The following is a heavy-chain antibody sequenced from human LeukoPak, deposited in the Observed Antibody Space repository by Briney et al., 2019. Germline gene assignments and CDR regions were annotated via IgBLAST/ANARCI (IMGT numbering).Heavy chain of an antibody. CDR3: ARRADSSGWYKQEFDP. CDR1: GYSFTTYW. Sequence: GESLKISCKGSGYSFTTYWIGWVRQMPGKGLDWMEIIYPGDSDTRNNPSFQGQVTISVAKPINTAYLQWSSLKTSDTAMYYCARRADSSGWYKQEFDPWGQGTLVTVSS. D-gene: IGHD6-19*01. V-gene: IGHV5-51*01. J-gene: IGHJ5*02. CDR2: IYPGDSDT.